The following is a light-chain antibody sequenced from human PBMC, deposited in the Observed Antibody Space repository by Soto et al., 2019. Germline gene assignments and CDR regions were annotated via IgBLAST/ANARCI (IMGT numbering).Light chain of an antibody. CDR1: QGVSNL. CDR3: QQRADWPPALT. CDR2: DAS. V-gene: IGKV3-11*01. J-gene: IGKJ4*01. Sequence: EIVLTQSPDTLSLSPGDRATLSCRASQGVSNLLAWYQQRPGQVPRLLIYDASKRATGVPARFSGSGSGTDFTLTISSLEPEDFAVYYCQQRADWPPALTFGGGTKVDI.